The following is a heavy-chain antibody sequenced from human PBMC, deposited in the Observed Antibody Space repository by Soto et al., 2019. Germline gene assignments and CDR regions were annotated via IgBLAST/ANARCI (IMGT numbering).Heavy chain of an antibody. V-gene: IGHV4-59*01. Sequence: SETLSLTCTVSGGSISSYYWSWIRQPPGKGLEWIGYIYYSGGTNYNPSLKSRVTISVDTSKNQFSLKLSSVTAADTAVYYCARVPTYGFLDYWGQGTLVTVSS. CDR3: ARVPTYGFLDY. CDR1: GGSISSYY. J-gene: IGHJ4*02. D-gene: IGHD4-17*01. CDR2: IYYSGGT.